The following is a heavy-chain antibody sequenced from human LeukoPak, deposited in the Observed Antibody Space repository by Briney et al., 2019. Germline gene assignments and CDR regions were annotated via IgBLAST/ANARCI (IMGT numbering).Heavy chain of an antibody. CDR2: IYHSGST. V-gene: IGHV4-4*02. J-gene: IGHJ4*02. D-gene: IGHD3-22*01. CDR1: GGSISSSNW. CDR3: ARATYYYDSSGGLDS. Sequence: PSETLSLTCAVSGGSISSSNWWSWVRQPPGKGLGWIGEIYHSGSTNYNPSLKSRVTISVDKSKNQFSLKLSSVTAADTAVYYCARATYYYDSSGGLDSWGQGTLVTVSS.